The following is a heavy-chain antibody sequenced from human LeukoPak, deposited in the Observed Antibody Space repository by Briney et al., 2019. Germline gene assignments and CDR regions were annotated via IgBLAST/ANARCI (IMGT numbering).Heavy chain of an antibody. D-gene: IGHD4-11*01. CDR1: GGSISTPGYY. CDR2: LYHSGST. V-gene: IGHV4-39*01. CDR3: ARHALATVTNPSFDY. Sequence: SETLSLTCTVSGGSISTPGYYWGWIRQPPGKGLEWIGSLYHSGSTYYKPSLKSRATISVDKSKNQCSLKLRSVTAADTAVYYCARHALATVTNPSFDYWGQGTLVTVSS. J-gene: IGHJ4*02.